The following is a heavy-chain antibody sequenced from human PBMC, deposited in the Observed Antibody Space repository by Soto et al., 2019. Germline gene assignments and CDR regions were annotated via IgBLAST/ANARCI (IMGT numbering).Heavy chain of an antibody. J-gene: IGHJ3*02. CDR1: GFTFSSYA. Sequence: GGSLRLSCAASGFTFSSYAMSWVRQAPGKGLEWVSVIYSGGSTYYADSVKGRFTISRHNSKNTLYLQMNSLRAEDTAVYYCARFDYADAFDIWGQGTMVTVSS. CDR2: IYSGGST. V-gene: IGHV3-53*04. CDR3: ARFDYADAFDI. D-gene: IGHD4-17*01.